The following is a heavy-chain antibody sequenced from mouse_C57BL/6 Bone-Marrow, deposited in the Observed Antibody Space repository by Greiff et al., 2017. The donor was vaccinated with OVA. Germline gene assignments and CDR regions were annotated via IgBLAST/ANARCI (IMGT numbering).Heavy chain of an antibody. CDR3: ARTVYYDCPYAMDY. V-gene: IGHV1-69*01. J-gene: IGHJ4*01. CDR1: GYTFTSYW. CDR2: IDPSDSYT. D-gene: IGHD2-4*01. Sequence: QVQLKESGAELVMPGASVKLSCKASGYTFTSYWMHWVKQRPGQGLEWIGEIDPSDSYTNYNQKFKGKSTLTVDKSSSTAYMQLSSLTSEDSAVYYCARTVYYDCPYAMDYWGQGTSVTVSS.